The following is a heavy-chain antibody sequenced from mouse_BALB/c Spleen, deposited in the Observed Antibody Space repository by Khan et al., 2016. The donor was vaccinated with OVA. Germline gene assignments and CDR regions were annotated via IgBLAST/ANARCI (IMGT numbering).Heavy chain of an antibody. CDR2: IDPSDSHT. CDR3: ARSYLYGSSTWFGY. J-gene: IGHJ3*01. CDR1: GYTFTSYW. D-gene: IGHD1-1*01. Sequence: QVQLQQSGTELVKPGASVKLSCKASGYTFTSYWMHGVKRRPGQGLEWIGEIDPSDSHTNDNQEFTGMATLTVDESSEAAYMQISSLTSEYTAVNYCARSYLYGSSTWFGYWGLGTLVTVSA. V-gene: IGHV1-69*02.